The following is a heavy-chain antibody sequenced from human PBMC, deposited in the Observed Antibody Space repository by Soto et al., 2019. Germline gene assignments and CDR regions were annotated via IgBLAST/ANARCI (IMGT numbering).Heavy chain of an antibody. CDR3: ARGRLGYCSGGSCYSGYYYGMDV. D-gene: IGHD2-15*01. Sequence: QVQLVQSGAEVKKPGASVKVSCKASGYTFTSYAMHWVRQAPGQRLEWMGWINAGNGNTKYSQKFQGRVTMTTDTSTSTAYMELRSLRSDDTAVYYCARGRLGYCSGGSCYSGYYYGMDVWGQGTTVTVSS. J-gene: IGHJ6*02. CDR2: INAGNGNT. CDR1: GYTFTSYA. V-gene: IGHV1-3*01.